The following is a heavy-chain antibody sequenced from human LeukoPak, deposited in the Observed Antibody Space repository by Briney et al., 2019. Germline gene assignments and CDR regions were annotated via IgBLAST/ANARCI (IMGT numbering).Heavy chain of an antibody. Sequence: PGGSLRLSCAASGFTFRSYWMSWVRQAPGKGLEWVANIKQDGSEKYYVDSVKGLFTISRDNAKNSLYLQMNSLRAEDTAVYYCARVVVRAVIGDPWGQGTLVTVSS. J-gene: IGHJ5*02. CDR2: IKQDGSEK. V-gene: IGHV3-7*03. CDR1: GFTFRSYW. CDR3: ARVVVRAVIGDP. D-gene: IGHD3-10*01.